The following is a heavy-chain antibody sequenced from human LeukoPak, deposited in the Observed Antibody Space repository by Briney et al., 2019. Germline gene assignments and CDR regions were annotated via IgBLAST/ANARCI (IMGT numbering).Heavy chain of an antibody. CDR1: GFTFSGSA. D-gene: IGHD1-26*01. CDR2: IRSKANGYAT. Sequence: GGSLRLSCAASGFTFSGSAMHWVRQASGKGLEWVGRIRSKANGYATAYAASVKGRFTISRDDSKNTAYLQMNSLKTEDTAVYYCTRPSPVGATKKSDYWGQGTLVTVSS. CDR3: TRPSPVGATKKSDY. J-gene: IGHJ4*02. V-gene: IGHV3-73*01.